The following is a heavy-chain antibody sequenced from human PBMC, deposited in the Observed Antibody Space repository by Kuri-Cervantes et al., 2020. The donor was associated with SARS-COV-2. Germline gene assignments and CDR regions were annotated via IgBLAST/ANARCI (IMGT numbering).Heavy chain of an antibody. D-gene: IGHD1-14*01. CDR1: GYTFTGYY. J-gene: IGHJ4*02. V-gene: IGHV1-2*04. CDR3: TRADIGHCSGTTCDGFDS. CDR2: INPNSGGT. Sequence: ASVKVSCKASGYTFTGYYMHWVRQAPGQGLEWMGWINPNSGGTNYAQKFQGWVTMTRDTSISTAYMELSRLRSGDTAVYFCTRADIGHCSGTTCDGFDSWGQGTLVTVSS.